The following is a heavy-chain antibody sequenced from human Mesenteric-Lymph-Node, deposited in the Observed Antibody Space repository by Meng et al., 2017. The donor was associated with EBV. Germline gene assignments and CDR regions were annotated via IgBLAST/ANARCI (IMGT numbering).Heavy chain of an antibody. CDR1: GYSFTGYG. D-gene: IGHD2-21*02. Sequence: HGQLVGLGVELWKPGGSVKVSGKGSGYSFTGYGITWVRQAPGQGLEWMGWISGYTGNTNYAQNVQDRVTITADEAASTAYMEMTSLRSEDTAVYYCARGGIHCGGDCSYQFAYWGQGTLVTVSS. V-gene: IGHV1-18*01. CDR3: ARGGIHCGGDCSYQFAY. J-gene: IGHJ4*02. CDR2: ISGYTGNT.